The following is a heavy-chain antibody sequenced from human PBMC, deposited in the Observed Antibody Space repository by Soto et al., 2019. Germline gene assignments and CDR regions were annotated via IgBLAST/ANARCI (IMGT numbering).Heavy chain of an antibody. CDR1: GGSISSGCYY. CDR3: ARAQVPAAMRWLDP. Sequence: PSETLSLTCTVSGGSISSGCYYWSWIPQHPGKGLEWIGYIYYSGSTYYNPSLKSRVTISVDTSKNQFSLKLSSVTAADTAVYYCARAQVPAAMRWLDPWGQGTLVTVSS. J-gene: IGHJ5*02. V-gene: IGHV4-31*03. D-gene: IGHD2-2*01. CDR2: IYYSGST.